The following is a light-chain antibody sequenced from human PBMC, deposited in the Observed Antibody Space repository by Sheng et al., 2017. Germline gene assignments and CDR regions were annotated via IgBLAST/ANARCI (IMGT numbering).Light chain of an antibody. CDR2: VNSDGSH. V-gene: IGLV4-69*01. CDR3: QIAGV. Sequence: QLVLTQSPSASASLGASVRLTCTLSSGHSSYPIAWHQQQPEKGPRYLMTVNSDGSHTKGDEIPDRFSGSSSGADRYLTISSLQSDDEADYYCQIAGVFGGGTKLTVL. J-gene: IGLJ2*01. CDR1: SGHSSYP.